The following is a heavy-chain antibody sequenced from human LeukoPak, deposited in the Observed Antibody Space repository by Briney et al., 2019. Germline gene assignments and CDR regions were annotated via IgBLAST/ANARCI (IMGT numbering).Heavy chain of an antibody. CDR2: IIVSGTT. D-gene: IGHD6-25*01. CDR3: AKGSVGNADFAS. CDR1: GFTFSSFS. Sequence: GGSLRLSCAASGFTFSSFSMTWVRQAPGKGLEWVSSIIVSGTTYYADSVKGRFTISRDSFRGTLFLQMDSLRVEDTAVYFCAKGSVGNADFASWGQGALVTVSS. J-gene: IGHJ4*02. V-gene: IGHV3-23*01.